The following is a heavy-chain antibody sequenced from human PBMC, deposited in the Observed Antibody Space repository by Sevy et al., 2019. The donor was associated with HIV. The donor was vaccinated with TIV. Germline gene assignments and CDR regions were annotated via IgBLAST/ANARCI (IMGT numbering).Heavy chain of an antibody. CDR1: GGSIGNYY. D-gene: IGHD4-17*01. J-gene: IGHJ5*02. V-gene: IGHV4-59*13. CDR2: VYQSGST. CDR3: ARDRPFAYGDSSWFDP. Sequence: SETLSLTCTVSGGSIGNYYWTWIRQPPGKGLEWIGYVYQSGSTSYNPSLKSRVTILVDTSKNQFSLKLNSVTAADTAAYYCARDRPFAYGDSSWFDPWGQGTLVTVSS.